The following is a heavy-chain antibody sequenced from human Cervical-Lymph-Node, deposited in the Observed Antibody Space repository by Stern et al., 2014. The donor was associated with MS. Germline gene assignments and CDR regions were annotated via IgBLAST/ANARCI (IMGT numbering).Heavy chain of an antibody. CDR3: ARDNDDNGMDV. CDR1: GDTFINFG. Sequence: QVPLVQSGAEVKKTGSSVKVSCTASGDTFINFGISWVRQAPGQGLEWIGGFIPLCGTTEYVEKFQWRLTINADESATTVYMELSSLRSEDTAVYYCARDNDDNGMDVWGQGTTVIVSS. V-gene: IGHV1-69*01. D-gene: IGHD1-1*01. J-gene: IGHJ6*02. CDR2: FIPLCGTT.